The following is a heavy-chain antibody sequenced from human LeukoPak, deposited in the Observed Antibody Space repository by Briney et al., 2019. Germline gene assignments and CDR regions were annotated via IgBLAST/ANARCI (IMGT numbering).Heavy chain of an antibody. J-gene: IGHJ4*02. D-gene: IGHD5-18*01. CDR2: IKQDGSEK. CDR3: ARDGGVGRGYSYGLFDY. CDR1: GFTFSSYW. V-gene: IGHV3-7*01. Sequence: PGGSLRLSCAASGFTFSSYWMHWVRQAPGKGLEWVANIKQDGSEKYYADSVKGRFTISRDNSKNTLYLQMNSLRAEDTAVYYCARDGGVGRGYSYGLFDYWGQGTLVTVSS.